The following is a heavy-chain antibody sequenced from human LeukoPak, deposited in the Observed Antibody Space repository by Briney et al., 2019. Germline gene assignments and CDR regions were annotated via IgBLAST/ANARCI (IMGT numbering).Heavy chain of an antibody. J-gene: IGHJ4*02. CDR2: IYYSGST. CDR1: GGSISSSSYY. D-gene: IGHD3-16*01. Sequence: SETLSLTCTVSGGSISSSSYYWGWIRQPPGKGLEWIGSIYYSGSTYYNPSLKSRVTISVDTSKSQFSLKLSSVTAADTAVYYCARLRYYFDYWGQGTLVTVSS. CDR3: ARLRYYFDY. V-gene: IGHV4-39*01.